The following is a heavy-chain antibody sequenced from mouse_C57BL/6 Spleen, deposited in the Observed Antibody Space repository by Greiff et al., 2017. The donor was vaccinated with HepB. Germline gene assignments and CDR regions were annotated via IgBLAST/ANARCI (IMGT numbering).Heavy chain of an antibody. J-gene: IGHJ4*01. CDR3: ARNDRDYGSSYDYYAMDY. CDR2: INPSTGGT. D-gene: IGHD1-1*01. V-gene: IGHV1-42*01. Sequence: EVKVVESGPELVKPGASVKISCKASGYSFTGYYMNWVKQSPEKSLEWIGEINPSTGGTTYNQKFKAKATLTVDKSSSTAYMQLKSLTSEDSAVYYCARNDRDYGSSYDYYAMDYWGQGTSVTVSS. CDR1: GYSFTGYY.